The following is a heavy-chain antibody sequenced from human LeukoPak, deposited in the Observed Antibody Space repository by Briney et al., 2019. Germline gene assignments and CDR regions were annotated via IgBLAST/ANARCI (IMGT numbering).Heavy chain of an antibody. J-gene: IGHJ4*02. CDR1: GGSISSYY. V-gene: IGHV4-59*01. D-gene: IGHD1-26*01. Sequence: SETLSLTCTVSGGSISSYYWGWIRQPPGKGLEWIGYIYYSGSTNYNPSLKSRVTISVDTSKNQFSLNLSSVTAADTAVYYCARDRGGSRPKGLDSWGQGTLVTVSS. CDR3: ARDRGGSRPKGLDS. CDR2: IYYSGST.